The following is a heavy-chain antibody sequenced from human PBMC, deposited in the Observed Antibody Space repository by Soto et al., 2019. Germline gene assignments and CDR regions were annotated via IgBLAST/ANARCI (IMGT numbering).Heavy chain of an antibody. CDR3: AKFWSGYYRAAKSTTFFPLASDY. J-gene: IGHJ4*02. CDR1: GFTFSSYA. CDR2: ISGSGGST. V-gene: IGHV3-23*01. Sequence: PGGSLRLSCAASGFTFSSYAMSWVRQAPGKGLEWVSAISGSGGSTYYADSVKGRFTISRDNSKNTLYLQMNSLRAEDTAVYYCAKFWSGYYRAAKSTTFFPLASDYWGQGTLVTVSS. D-gene: IGHD3-3*01.